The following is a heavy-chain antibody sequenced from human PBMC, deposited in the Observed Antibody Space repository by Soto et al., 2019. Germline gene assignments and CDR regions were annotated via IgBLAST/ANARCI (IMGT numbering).Heavy chain of an antibody. V-gene: IGHV2-26*01. CDR2: IFSNDEK. J-gene: IGHJ3*01. CDR1: GFSLSNARMG. D-gene: IGHD1-7*01. CDR3: ARIVPGRTARTTAFDL. Sequence: QVTLKESGPVLVKPTETLTLTCTASGFSLSNARMGVSWIRQPPGKALEWLAHIFSNDEKPYSTSLKSRLTISXXTXNXXVVLTMTNMDPVDTATYYCARIVPGRTARTTAFDLWGQGTMVTVSS.